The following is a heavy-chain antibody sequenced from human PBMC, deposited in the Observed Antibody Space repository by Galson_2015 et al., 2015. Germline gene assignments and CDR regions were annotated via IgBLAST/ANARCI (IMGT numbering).Heavy chain of an antibody. CDR3: ARDLGDYAWGSYRWFDY. D-gene: IGHD3-16*02. CDR2: INAGNGNT. J-gene: IGHJ4*02. Sequence: SVKVSCKASGYTFTSYAMHWVRQAPGQRLEWMGWINAGNGNTKYSQKFQGRVTITRDTSASTAYMELSSLRSEDTAVYYCARDLGDYAWGSYRWFDYWGQASLVTVSS. CDR1: GYTFTSYA. V-gene: IGHV1-3*01.